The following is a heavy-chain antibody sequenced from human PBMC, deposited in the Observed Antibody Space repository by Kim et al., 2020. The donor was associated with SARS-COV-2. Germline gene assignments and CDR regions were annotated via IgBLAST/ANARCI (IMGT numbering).Heavy chain of an antibody. CDR2: ISRSSGNT. D-gene: IGHD6-13*01. V-gene: IGHV3-23*01. CDR1: GFTFNNYA. Sequence: GGSLRLSCAASGFTFNNYAMNWVRQAPGKGLEWVSGISRSSGNTYYADSVKGRFTISRDDSKSTLYLQMDSLRAEDTAVYYCAKEPQRSRWYYFDYWG. CDR3: AKEPQRSRWYYFDY. J-gene: IGHJ4*01.